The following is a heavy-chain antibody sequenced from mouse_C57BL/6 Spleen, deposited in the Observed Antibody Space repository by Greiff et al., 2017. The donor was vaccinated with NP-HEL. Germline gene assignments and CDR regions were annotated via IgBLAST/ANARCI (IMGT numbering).Heavy chain of an antibody. Sequence: VQLQQPGAELVRPGSSVKLSCKASGYTFTSYWMHWVKQRPIQGLEWIGNIDPSDSETHYNQKFKDKATLTVDKSSSTAYMQLSSLTSEDSAVYYCARRLRENYYAMDYWGQGTSVTVSS. CDR3: ARRLRENYYAMDY. CDR2: IDPSDSET. D-gene: IGHD1-1*01. V-gene: IGHV1-52*01. J-gene: IGHJ4*01. CDR1: GYTFTSYW.